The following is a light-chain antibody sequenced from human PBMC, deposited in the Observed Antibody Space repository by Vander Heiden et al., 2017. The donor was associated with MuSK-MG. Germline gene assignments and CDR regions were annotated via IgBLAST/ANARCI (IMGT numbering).Light chain of an antibody. CDR1: QSISSY. CDR2: AAS. V-gene: IGKV1-39*01. CDR3: QQRDSTPYT. Sequence: DIQMTQSPSSLSASVGDRVTITCRASQSISSYLNWYQQKPGKAPKLLIYAASSLQSRVPSRYSGSGSGTDFTLTISRLQPEDFATYYCQQRDSTPYTYSQGTKLXIK. J-gene: IGKJ2*01.